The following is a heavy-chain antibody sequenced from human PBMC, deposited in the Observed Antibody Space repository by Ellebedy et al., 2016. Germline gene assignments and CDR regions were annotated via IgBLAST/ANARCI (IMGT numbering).Heavy chain of an antibody. CDR3: ARGGYCSSTSCYTDVRGPEDS. J-gene: IGHJ4*02. V-gene: IGHV3-7*01. CDR2: IKQDGSEK. Sequence: GESLKISXAASGFTFSRYWMSWDRQAPGKGLEWVANIKQDGSEKHYVDSVKGRITISRDNAKNSLYLKMNSLRAEDTAVYYCARGGYCSSTSCYTDVRGPEDSWGQGTLVTVSS. D-gene: IGHD2-2*02. CDR1: GFTFSRYW.